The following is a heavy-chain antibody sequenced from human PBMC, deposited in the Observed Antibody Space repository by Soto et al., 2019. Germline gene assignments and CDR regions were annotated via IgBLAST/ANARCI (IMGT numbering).Heavy chain of an antibody. D-gene: IGHD1-7*01. CDR3: ARHGGGNWNYAEGLNWFDS. Sequence: PGESLKISCKGSGYSFTSYWIGWVRQMPGKGLEWMGIIYPGDSDTRYSPSFQGQVTISADKSISTAYLQWSSLKASDTAMYYCARHGGGNWNYAEGLNWFDSWGQGTLVTVSS. CDR1: GYSFTSYW. V-gene: IGHV5-51*01. J-gene: IGHJ5*01. CDR2: IYPGDSDT.